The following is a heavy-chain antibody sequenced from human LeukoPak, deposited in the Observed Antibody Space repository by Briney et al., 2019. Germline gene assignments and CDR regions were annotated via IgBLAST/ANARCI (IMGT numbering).Heavy chain of an antibody. CDR1: GFTFNSSA. Sequence: ASVKVSCKASGFTFNSSAMQWVRQARRQRPEGIGWIAVGSGNTKYAQKFQKRVTITRDMSTNIAHLELSGLRSEDTAVYYCAADLIAVTGSWYWGQGTLVSVSS. V-gene: IGHV1-58*02. CDR3: AADLIAVTGSWY. D-gene: IGHD6-19*01. J-gene: IGHJ4*02. CDR2: IAVGSGNT.